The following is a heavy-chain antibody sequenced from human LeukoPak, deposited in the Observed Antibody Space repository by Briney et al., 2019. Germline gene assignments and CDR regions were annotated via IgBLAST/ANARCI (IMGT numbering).Heavy chain of an antibody. D-gene: IGHD3-22*01. Sequence: IPGGSLTLSCAASGFPFSDYYMSWIRQAPGKGLEWVSYVSSNGSTIYYADAAKGRFTISRDDTKNTLHLQMNSLKTEDTAVYYCTTGYNFNYYDSSGYYYWGQGTLVTVS. CDR3: TTGYNFNYYDSSGYYY. CDR1: GFPFSDYY. J-gene: IGHJ4*02. V-gene: IGHV3-11*01. CDR2: VSSNGSTI.